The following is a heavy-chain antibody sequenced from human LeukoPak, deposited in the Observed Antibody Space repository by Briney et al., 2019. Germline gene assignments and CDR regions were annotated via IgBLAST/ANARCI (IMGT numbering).Heavy chain of an antibody. CDR1: GYTFTSYD. D-gene: IGHD5-18*01. Sequence: GASMKVSCKASGYTFTSYDINWVRQATGQGPEWMGWMNPNSGNTGYVQRFQGRVTMTRNTSISTAYMELNSLRSEDTAVYYCAPIYQLWMNNWFDPWGQGTLVTVSS. V-gene: IGHV1-8*01. J-gene: IGHJ5*02. CDR2: MNPNSGNT. CDR3: APIYQLWMNNWFDP.